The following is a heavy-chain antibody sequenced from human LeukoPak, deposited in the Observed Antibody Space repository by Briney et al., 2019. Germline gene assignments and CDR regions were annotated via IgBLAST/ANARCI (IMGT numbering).Heavy chain of an antibody. Sequence: PGGSLRLSCAASGFTVSSNYMSWVRQAPGKGLEWVSVIYSGGSTYYADSVKGRFTISRDNSKNTLYLQMNSLRAEDTAVYYCAKELDNYSPFDYWGQGTLVTVSS. CDR3: AKELDNYSPFDY. V-gene: IGHV3-66*01. CDR2: IYSGGST. D-gene: IGHD2-15*01. CDR1: GFTVSSNY. J-gene: IGHJ4*02.